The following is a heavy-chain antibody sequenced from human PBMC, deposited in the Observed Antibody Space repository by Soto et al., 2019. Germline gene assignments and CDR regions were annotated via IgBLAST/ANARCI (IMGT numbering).Heavy chain of an antibody. J-gene: IGHJ4*02. CDR1: GYTFTSGN. D-gene: IGHD1-26*01. CDR3: ARADKGGSY. V-gene: IGHV1-46*01. CDR2: INPSGGST. Sequence: QVHLVQSGAEVKEPGASVKVSCKASGYTFTSGNIHWVRQAPGQGLEWMGIINPSGGSTNYAQKFQGRVTMTRDTSTSTVYMEVSSLRSDDTALYYCARADKGGSYWGQGTLVTVSS.